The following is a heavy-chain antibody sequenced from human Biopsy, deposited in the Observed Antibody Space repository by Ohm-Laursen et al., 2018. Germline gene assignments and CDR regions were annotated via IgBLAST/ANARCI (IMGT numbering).Heavy chain of an antibody. Sequence: SVKVSCNAPGGTFINYAISWVRQAPGQGLEWMGGIIPMFGTANYAQMFQGRVTISADESTSTSYMELGSLTTEDTAIYYCARGPHSGSHSCFDYWGRGTLVTVSS. CDR3: ARGPHSGSHSCFDY. V-gene: IGHV1-69*13. D-gene: IGHD1-26*01. CDR2: IIPMFGTA. J-gene: IGHJ4*02. CDR1: GGTFINYA.